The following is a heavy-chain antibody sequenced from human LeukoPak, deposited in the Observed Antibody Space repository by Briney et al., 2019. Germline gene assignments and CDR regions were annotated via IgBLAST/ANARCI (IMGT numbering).Heavy chain of an antibody. Sequence: SETLSLTCAVSGGSISSSSYYWGWIRQPPGKGLEWIGSIYYSGSTYYNPSLKSRVTISVDTSKNQFSLKLSSVTAADTAVYYCASYSRTIDYWGQGTLVTVSS. CDR1: GGSISSSSYY. CDR3: ASYSRTIDY. J-gene: IGHJ4*02. V-gene: IGHV4-39*01. D-gene: IGHD1-26*01. CDR2: IYYSGST.